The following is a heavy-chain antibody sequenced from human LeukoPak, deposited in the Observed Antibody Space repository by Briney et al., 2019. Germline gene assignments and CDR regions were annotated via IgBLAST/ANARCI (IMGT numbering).Heavy chain of an antibody. D-gene: IGHD2-2*01. V-gene: IGHV3-20*04. Sequence: GGSLRLSRAASGFTFDDYGMSWVRQAPGKGLEWVSGINWNGGSTGYADSVKGRFPISRDNAKNSLYLQVNSLRAEDTALYYCARGEGYCSSTSCYFDYWDQGTLVTVS. CDR1: GFTFDDYG. CDR3: ARGEGYCSSTSCYFDY. J-gene: IGHJ4*02. CDR2: INWNGGST.